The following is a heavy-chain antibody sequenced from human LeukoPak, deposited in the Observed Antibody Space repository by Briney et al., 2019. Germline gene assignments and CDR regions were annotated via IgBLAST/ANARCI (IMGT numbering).Heavy chain of an antibody. V-gene: IGHV4-59*01. Sequence: SETLSLTCTVSGGSISSYYWSWIRQPPGKGLERIGYIYYSGSTNYNPFLKSRVTISVDTSKNQFSLKLSSATAADTAVYYCARGGYGDYGSSYGMDVWGQGTTVTVSS. J-gene: IGHJ6*02. CDR1: GGSISSYY. CDR3: ARGGYGDYGSSYGMDV. D-gene: IGHD4-17*01. CDR2: IYYSGST.